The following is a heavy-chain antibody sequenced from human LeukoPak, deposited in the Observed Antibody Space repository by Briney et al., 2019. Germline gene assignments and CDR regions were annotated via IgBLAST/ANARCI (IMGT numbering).Heavy chain of an antibody. CDR2: ISAYNGNT. CDR3: ARDGYYYGSGSYYSQN. Sequence: ASVKVSCKASGYTFTSYGISWVRQAPGQGLEWMGWISAYNGNTNYAQKLQGRVTMTTDTSTSTAYTELRSLRSDDTAVYYCARDGYYYGSGSYYSQNWGQGTLVTVSS. CDR1: GYTFTSYG. J-gene: IGHJ4*02. D-gene: IGHD3-10*01. V-gene: IGHV1-18*01.